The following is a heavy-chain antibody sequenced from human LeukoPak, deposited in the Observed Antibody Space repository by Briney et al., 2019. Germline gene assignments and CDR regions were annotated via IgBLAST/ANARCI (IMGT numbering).Heavy chain of an antibody. Sequence: GESLKISCKVSGYSFTSYRIAWVRQMPGKGLEWMGIIYPDDADTTYSPSFEGQVTFSVDRFVSTAYLHWSSLKASDTAMYYCARQGELGVAGYDYWGQGTRVTVSS. CDR1: GYSFTSYR. J-gene: IGHJ4*02. D-gene: IGHD6-19*01. CDR3: ARQGELGVAGYDY. CDR2: IYPDDADT. V-gene: IGHV5-51*01.